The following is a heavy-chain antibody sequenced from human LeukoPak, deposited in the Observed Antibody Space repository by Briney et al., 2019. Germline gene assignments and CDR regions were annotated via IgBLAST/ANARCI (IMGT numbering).Heavy chain of an antibody. Sequence: ASVKVSCKASGYTFTSYGISWVRQAPGQGLEWMGWISAYNGNTNYAQKLQGRVTMTTDTSTSTAYMELRSLRSDDTAVYYCARSAESSCWVEFDYWGQGTLVTVSS. CDR2: ISAYNGNT. CDR3: ARSAESSCWVEFDY. J-gene: IGHJ4*02. V-gene: IGHV1-18*01. CDR1: GYTFTSYG. D-gene: IGHD6-13*01.